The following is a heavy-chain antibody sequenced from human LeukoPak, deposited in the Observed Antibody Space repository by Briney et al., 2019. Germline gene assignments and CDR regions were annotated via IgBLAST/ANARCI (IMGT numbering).Heavy chain of an antibody. CDR3: ANDKVGGFDY. CDR2: ISVSSSA. V-gene: IGHV3-23*01. CDR1: GFTLSSYA. Sequence: GGSLRLSCAACGFTLSSYAINWLRQAPGRGLEWVSGISVSSSAYYADPVKGRFTISRDNSKNTLYLQMNSLRAEDTAVYYCANDKVGGFDYWGQGTLVTVSS. J-gene: IGHJ4*02. D-gene: IGHD3-16*01.